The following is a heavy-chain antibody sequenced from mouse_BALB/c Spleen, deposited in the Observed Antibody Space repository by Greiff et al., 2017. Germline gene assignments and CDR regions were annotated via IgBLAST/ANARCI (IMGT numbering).Heavy chain of an antibody. V-gene: IGHV1-74*01. D-gene: IGHD2-1*01. CDR3: ARGGNYGRTWFAY. Sequence: VLLLQSGAELVRPGASVKLSCEASGYTFSSYGMYWVRQSPEQGLEWIGRIDSYDSGTHYNQKFKDRAILTGDKASSTAYLQLSSLTSEDSAVYYCARGGNYGRTWFAYWGQGTLVTVSA. CDR2: IDSYDSGT. J-gene: IGHJ3*01. CDR1: GYTFSSYG.